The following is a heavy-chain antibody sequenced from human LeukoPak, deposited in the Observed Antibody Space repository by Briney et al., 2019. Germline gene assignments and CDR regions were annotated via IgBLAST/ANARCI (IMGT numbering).Heavy chain of an antibody. CDR3: ARRAGYCSGGRCYFDY. V-gene: IGHV3-33*01. D-gene: IGHD2-15*01. J-gene: IGHJ4*02. CDR2: MWDDKSNK. CDR1: GFTFSSYD. Sequence: GGSLRLSCAASGFTFSSYDMHWVRQAPGKGLEWVAVMWDDKSNKYYADSVKGRFTISRDNSKNTLYLQMNSLTAEDTAVYYCARRAGYCSGGRCYFDYWGQGTLVTVSS.